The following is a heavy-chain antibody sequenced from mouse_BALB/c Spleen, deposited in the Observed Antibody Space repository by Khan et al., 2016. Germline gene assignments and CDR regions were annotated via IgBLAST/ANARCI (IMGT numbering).Heavy chain of an antibody. J-gene: IGHJ1*01. D-gene: IGHD1-1*01. V-gene: IGHV9-3-1*01. CDR1: GYTFTNYG. CDR3: ARYRYYYGSSRYFDV. Sequence: QIQLVQSGPELKKPGKTVKISCKASGYTFTNYGMNWVKQAPGKGLKWMGWINTYSGESTYADDFKGRFAFSLETSANTAYLQLNNLKNEDTATYCCARYRYYYGSSRYFDVWGQGTTVTVSS. CDR2: INTYSGES.